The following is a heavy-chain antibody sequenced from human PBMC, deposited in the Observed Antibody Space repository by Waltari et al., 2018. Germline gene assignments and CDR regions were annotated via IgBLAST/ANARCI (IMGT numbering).Heavy chain of an antibody. Sequence: EVQLLQSGAEVKKPGTPVKISCKVSGDTFTDNYINWIQQAPGKGLQWMGLLYPEDGQAVYAEKFQGRVTMTADTSIHTAYMELTSLTSEDTAFYYCAAALGGGISASRPFHFWGQGTMITVSS. CDR2: LYPEDGQA. CDR1: GDTFTDNY. V-gene: IGHV1-69-2*01. J-gene: IGHJ3*01. D-gene: IGHD3-10*01. CDR3: AAALGGGISASRPFHF.